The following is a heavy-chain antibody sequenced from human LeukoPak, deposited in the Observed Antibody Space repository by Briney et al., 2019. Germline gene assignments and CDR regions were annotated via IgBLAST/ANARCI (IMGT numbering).Heavy chain of an antibody. D-gene: IGHD3-22*01. CDR3: AKLVYYDSSGAFDI. CDR1: GFTFSSYG. V-gene: IGHV3-30*02. J-gene: IGHJ3*02. Sequence: GGSLRLSCAASGFTFSSYGMHWVRQAPGKGLEWVAFIRYDGSNKYYADSVKGRFTISRDNSKNTLYLQMNSLRAEDTAVYYCAKLVYYDSSGAFDIWGQGTMVTVSS. CDR2: IRYDGSNK.